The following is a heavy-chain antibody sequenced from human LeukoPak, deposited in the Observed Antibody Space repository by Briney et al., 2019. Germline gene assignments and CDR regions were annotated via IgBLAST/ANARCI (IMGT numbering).Heavy chain of an antibody. CDR1: GITLSNYG. D-gene: IGHD6-6*01. V-gene: IGHV3-21*01. CDR3: ARGRWGSSSFDY. CDR2: ISSSSSYI. Sequence: GGSLRLSCAVSGITLSNYGMSWVRQAPGKGLEWVSSISSSSSYIYYADSVKGRFTISRDNAKNSLYLQMNSLRAEDTAVYYCARGRWGSSSFDYWGQGTLVTVSS. J-gene: IGHJ4*02.